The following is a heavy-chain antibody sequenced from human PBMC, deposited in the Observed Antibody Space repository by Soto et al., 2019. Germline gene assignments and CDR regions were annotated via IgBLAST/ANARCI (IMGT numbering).Heavy chain of an antibody. CDR3: ARDVGGEATIRY. CDR1: GGSFSNFV. D-gene: IGHD5-12*01. Sequence: QVQLVQSGAEVKKPGSSVKVSCKASGGSFSNFVISWVRQAPGQGLEWMGGIIPTFGTTNYAQKFQGKVTITADETTRTAYLELSGLTSADTSVSYCARDVGGEATIRYWGQGTLVTVSS. CDR2: IIPTFGTT. J-gene: IGHJ4*02. V-gene: IGHV1-69*01.